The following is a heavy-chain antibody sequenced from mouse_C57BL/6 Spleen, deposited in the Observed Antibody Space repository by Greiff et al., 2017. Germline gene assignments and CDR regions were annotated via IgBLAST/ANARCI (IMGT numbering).Heavy chain of an antibody. D-gene: IGHD1-1*01. J-gene: IGHJ4*01. CDR1: GYTFTSYW. CDR3: ARGITTVRYAMDY. Sequence: QVQLQQPGAELVTPGASVKMSCKASGYTFTSYWITWVKQRPGQGLEWIGDIYPGSGSTNYNEKFKSKATLTVDTSSSTAYMQLSSLTSEDSAVYYCARGITTVRYAMDYGGQGTSVTAST. CDR2: IYPGSGST. V-gene: IGHV1-55*01.